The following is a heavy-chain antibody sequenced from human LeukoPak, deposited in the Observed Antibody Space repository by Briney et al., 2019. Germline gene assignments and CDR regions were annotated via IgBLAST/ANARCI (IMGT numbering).Heavy chain of an antibody. D-gene: IGHD6-19*01. CDR1: GFTFSAYN. CDR3: ARGTDIAVAGVDY. V-gene: IGHV3-48*04. J-gene: IGHJ4*02. Sequence: PGGSLRLSCAASGFTFSAYNMYWVRQAPGKGLEWVSYISGGSGGIYYADSAKGRFTISRDSAKNSLYLQMNSLRAEDTAVYYCARGTDIAVAGVDYWGQGTLVTVSS. CDR2: ISGGSGGI.